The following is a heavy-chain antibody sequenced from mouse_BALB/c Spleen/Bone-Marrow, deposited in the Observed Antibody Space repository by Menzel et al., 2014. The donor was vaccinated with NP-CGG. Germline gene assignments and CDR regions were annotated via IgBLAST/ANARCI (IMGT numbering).Heavy chain of an antibody. Sequence: EVNVVESGGGLVKPGGSLKLSCAASGFTFSSYAMSWVRQSPEKRLEWVAEISSGGSYTYYPDTVTGRFTISRDNAKNTLYLEMSSLGSEDTAMYYCARDSSGYFDYWGQGTTLTVSS. CDR3: ARDSSGYFDY. CDR1: GFTFSSYA. V-gene: IGHV5-9-4*01. CDR2: ISSGGSYT. D-gene: IGHD3-1*01. J-gene: IGHJ2*01.